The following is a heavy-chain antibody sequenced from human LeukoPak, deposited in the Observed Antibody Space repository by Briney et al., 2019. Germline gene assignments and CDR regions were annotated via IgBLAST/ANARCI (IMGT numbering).Heavy chain of an antibody. Sequence: ASVKVSCKASGDTLTNYDINWVRQATGQGLEWMGWINPNSGGTNYAQKFQGRVTMTRDTSISTAYMELSRLRSDDTAVYYCARGGYSYGKVQDYWGQGTLVTVSS. CDR1: GDTLTNYD. V-gene: IGHV1-2*02. D-gene: IGHD5-18*01. J-gene: IGHJ4*02. CDR3: ARGGYSYGKVQDY. CDR2: INPNSGGT.